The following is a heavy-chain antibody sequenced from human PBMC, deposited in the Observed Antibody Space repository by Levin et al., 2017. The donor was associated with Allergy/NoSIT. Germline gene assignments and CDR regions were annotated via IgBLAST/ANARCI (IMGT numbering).Heavy chain of an antibody. CDR3: ARAGVTTVTTGLDC. CDR1: GFTFSDYY. Sequence: PGGSLRLFCAASGFTFSDYYMSWIRQAPGKGLEWVSYISSSGSTIYYADSVKGRFTISRDNAKNSLFLQMISLRAEDTAVYYCARAGVTTVTTGLDCWGQGTLVTVSS. CDR2: ISSSGSTI. V-gene: IGHV3-11*01. D-gene: IGHD4-17*01. J-gene: IGHJ4*02.